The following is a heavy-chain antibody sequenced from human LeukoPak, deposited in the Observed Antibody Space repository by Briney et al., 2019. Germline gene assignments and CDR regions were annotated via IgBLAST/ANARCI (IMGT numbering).Heavy chain of an antibody. CDR2: IIPIFGTA. CDR1: GGTFSSYA. Sequence: SVKVSCKASGGTFSSYAISWVRQAPGQGLEWMGGIIPIFGTANYAQKFQGRVTITADESTSTAYMELSSLRSEDTAVYYCARCMVRGVTTNNYYYYYMDVWGKGTTVTISS. V-gene: IGHV1-69*13. CDR3: ARCMVRGVTTNNYYYYYMDV. D-gene: IGHD3-10*01. J-gene: IGHJ6*03.